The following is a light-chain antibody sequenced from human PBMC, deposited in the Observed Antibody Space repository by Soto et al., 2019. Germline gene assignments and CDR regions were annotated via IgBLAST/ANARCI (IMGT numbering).Light chain of an antibody. Sequence: EIIWKHAPGTLSLSAGEMATLSFRAIHSISLSLAWYQQKPGQAPRLLISDASTRATGIPARFSGSGSGTEFTLTISSLQSEDFALYYCHQYNSWPPGTFGQGTKVDIK. CDR2: DAS. J-gene: IGKJ2*01. CDR1: HSISLS. CDR3: HQYNSWPPGT. V-gene: IGKV3-15*01.